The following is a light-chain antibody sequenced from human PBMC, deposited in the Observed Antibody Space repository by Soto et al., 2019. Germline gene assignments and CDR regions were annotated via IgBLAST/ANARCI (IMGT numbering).Light chain of an antibody. J-gene: IGLJ2*01. CDR1: SSDVGGYNY. CDR2: EVS. Sequence: QSVLTQPPSASGSPGQSVTISCTGTSSDVGGYNYVSWYQQHPGKAPKLVIYEVSKRPSGVPDRFSGSKSGNTASRTVSGLQAEDEADYYCSSYAGSNNLVFGGGTKLTVL. V-gene: IGLV2-8*01. CDR3: SSYAGSNNLV.